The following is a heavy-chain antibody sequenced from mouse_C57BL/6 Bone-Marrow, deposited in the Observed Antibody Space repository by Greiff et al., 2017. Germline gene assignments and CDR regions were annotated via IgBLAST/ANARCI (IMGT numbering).Heavy chain of an antibody. J-gene: IGHJ4*01. CDR3: ARHRFAMDY. V-gene: IGHV5-6*01. CDR2: ISSGGSYT. Sequence: EVKLQESGGDLVKPGGSLKLSCAASGFTFSSYGMSWVRQTPDKRLEWVATISSGGSYTYYPDSVKGRFTISRDNAKNTLYLQMSSLKSEDTAMYYCARHRFAMDYWGQGTSVTVSS. CDR1: GFTFSSYG.